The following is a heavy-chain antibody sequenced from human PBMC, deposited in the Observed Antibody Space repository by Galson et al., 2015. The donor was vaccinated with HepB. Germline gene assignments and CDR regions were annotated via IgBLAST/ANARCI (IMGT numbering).Heavy chain of an antibody. Sequence: LRHSRAVCGLAFGNYWLHCVGPTPGQGRVWVSEVRRDGSRITYAGSVKVRFTISKDTAKNPLYLQINSLRAEETAVYYCARGGATYYSYDLDVWGQGTTVTVSS. V-gene: IGHV3-74*01. CDR3: ARGGATYYSYDLDV. J-gene: IGHJ6*02. D-gene: IGHD3-16*01. CDR1: GLAFGNYW. CDR2: VRRDGSRI.